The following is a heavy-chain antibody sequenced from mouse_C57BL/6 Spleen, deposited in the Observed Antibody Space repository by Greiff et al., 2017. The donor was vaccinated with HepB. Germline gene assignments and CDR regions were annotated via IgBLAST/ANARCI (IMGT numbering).Heavy chain of an antibody. CDR1: GFSFNTYA. CDR2: IRSKSNNYAT. V-gene: IGHV10-1*01. D-gene: IGHD2-1*01. CDR3: VRGSYGNYGYFDV. Sequence: EVQVVESGGGLVQPKGSLKLSCAASGFSFNTYAMNWVRQAPGKGLEWVARIRSKSNNYATYYADSVKDRFTISRDDSESMLYLQMNNLKTEDTAMYYCVRGSYGNYGYFDVWGTGTTVTVSS. J-gene: IGHJ1*03.